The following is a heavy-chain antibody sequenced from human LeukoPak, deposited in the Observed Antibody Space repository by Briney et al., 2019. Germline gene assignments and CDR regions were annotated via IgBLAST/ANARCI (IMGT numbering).Heavy chain of an antibody. CDR1: GGSISRYY. J-gene: IGHJ4*02. CDR2: IYYSGST. V-gene: IGHV4-59*01. D-gene: IGHD3-10*01. Sequence: PSETLSLTCTVSGGSISRYYWSWIRQPPGKELEWIGYIYYSGSTNYNPSLKSRVTISIDTSKNQFSLMLSSVTAADTAVYYCAKVGDFGSGTSFDYWGQGTLVTVSS. CDR3: AKVGDFGSGTSFDY.